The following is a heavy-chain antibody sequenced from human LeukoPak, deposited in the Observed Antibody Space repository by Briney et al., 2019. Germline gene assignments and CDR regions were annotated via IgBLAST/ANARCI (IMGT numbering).Heavy chain of an antibody. V-gene: IGHV4-59*01. J-gene: IGHJ5*02. CDR3: ARVVGSSGWFDP. CDR1: GGSISSYY. CDR2: IYYSGST. D-gene: IGHD6-19*01. Sequence: SETLSLTCTVSGGSISSYYWSWIRQPPGKGLEWIGYIYYSGSTDYNPSLKSRVTISVDTSKNQFSLKVSSVTAADTAVYYCARVVGSSGWFDPWGQGILVTVSS.